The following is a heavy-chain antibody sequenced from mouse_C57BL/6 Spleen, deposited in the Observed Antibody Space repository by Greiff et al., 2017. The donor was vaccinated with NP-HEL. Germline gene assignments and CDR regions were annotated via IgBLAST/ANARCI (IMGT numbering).Heavy chain of an antibody. J-gene: IGHJ2*01. CDR2: IYPGDGDT. V-gene: IGHV1-80*01. Sequence: VKLVESGAELVKPGASVKISCKASGYAFSSYWLNWVKQRPGKGLEWIGQIYPGDGDTNYNGKFKGKATLTADKSSSTAYMQLSSLTSEDSAVYCCARWGGLRRYFDYWGQGTTLTVSS. D-gene: IGHD2-4*01. CDR1: GYAFSSYW. CDR3: ARWGGLRRYFDY.